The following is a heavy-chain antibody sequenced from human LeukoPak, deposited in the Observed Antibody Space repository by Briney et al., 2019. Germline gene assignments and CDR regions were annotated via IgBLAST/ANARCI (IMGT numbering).Heavy chain of an antibody. Sequence: NPSETLSLTCTVSGGSLRNYYWMWLRQPPGKGLEWVGYIYSSGNTNYNPSLKSRASVSEDTSKNQFSLKLSSVIAADTAVYYCARGGNSYGYLNYFDPWGQGILVTVSS. CDR2: IYSSGNT. J-gene: IGHJ5*02. V-gene: IGHV4-59*01. CDR1: GGSLRNYY. CDR3: ARGGNSYGYLNYFDP. D-gene: IGHD5-18*01.